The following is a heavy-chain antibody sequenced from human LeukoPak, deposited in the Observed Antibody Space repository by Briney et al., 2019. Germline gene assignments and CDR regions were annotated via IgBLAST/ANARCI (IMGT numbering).Heavy chain of an antibody. CDR3: ARDSTYSSSWYLDY. J-gene: IGHJ4*02. CDR2: MNPNSGNT. D-gene: IGHD6-13*01. Sequence: WMNPNSGNTGYAQKFQGRVTMTRNTSISTAYMELSSLRSEDTAVYYCARDSTYSSSWYLDYWGQGTLVTVSS. V-gene: IGHV1-8*01.